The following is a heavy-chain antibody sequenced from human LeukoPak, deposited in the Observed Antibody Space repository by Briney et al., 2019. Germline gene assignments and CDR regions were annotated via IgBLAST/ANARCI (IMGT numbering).Heavy chain of an antibody. CDR2: INTNTGNP. Sequence: WASVKVSCKASGGTFSSYAISWVRQAPGQGLEWMGWINTNTGNPTYAQGFTGRFVFSLDTSVSTAYLQISSLKAEDTAVYYCARTYYYDSSGYYLFDYWGQGTLVTVSS. D-gene: IGHD3-22*01. CDR1: GGTFSSYA. J-gene: IGHJ4*02. CDR3: ARTYYYDSSGYYLFDY. V-gene: IGHV7-4-1*02.